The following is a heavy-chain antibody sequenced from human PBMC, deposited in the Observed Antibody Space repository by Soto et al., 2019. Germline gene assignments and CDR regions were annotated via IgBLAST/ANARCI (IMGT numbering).Heavy chain of an antibody. CDR2: IYPGDSDT. CDR1: GYSFTSYW. V-gene: IGHV5-51*01. D-gene: IGHD6-13*01. J-gene: IGHJ4*02. Sequence: PGESLKISCKGSGYSFTSYWIGWGRQMPGEGLEWMGIIYPGDSDTTYSPSFQGQVTISADKSISTAYLQWSSLKASDTAMYYCARLDSIAAAGIADYWGQGTLVTVSS. CDR3: ARLDSIAAAGIADY.